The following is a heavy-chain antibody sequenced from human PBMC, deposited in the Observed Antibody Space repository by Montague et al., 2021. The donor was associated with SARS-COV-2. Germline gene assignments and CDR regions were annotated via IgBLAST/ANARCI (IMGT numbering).Heavy chain of an antibody. Sequence: SETLSLTCAGDVVSGSRGSRAWIGRAPGKSPVSTGDRLQNKGSNFNPSLKSRVAISVDTSKNQFSLRLTSVTAADTAFYYCVRHPHYDGLNGPPDFWDQGALVTVSS. V-gene: IGHV4-59*08. CDR3: VRHPHYDGLNGPPDF. CDR1: VVSGSRGS. CDR2: RLQNKGS. D-gene: IGHD3-9*01. J-gene: IGHJ4*02.